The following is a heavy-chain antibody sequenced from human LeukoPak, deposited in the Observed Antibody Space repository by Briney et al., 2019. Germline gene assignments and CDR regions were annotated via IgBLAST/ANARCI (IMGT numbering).Heavy chain of an antibody. V-gene: IGHV3-48*01. D-gene: IGHD3/OR15-3a*01. J-gene: IGHJ4*02. Sequence: GGSLILSCAASGFTFSGFSLNWVRQAPGKGLEWISNIRGSGSDMYYAASVKGRFTISRDSATNSLYLQMNNLKVDDTAVYFCVRDLNWAFDSWGQGTLVTVSS. CDR3: VRDLNWAFDS. CDR2: IRGSGSDM. CDR1: GFTFSGFS.